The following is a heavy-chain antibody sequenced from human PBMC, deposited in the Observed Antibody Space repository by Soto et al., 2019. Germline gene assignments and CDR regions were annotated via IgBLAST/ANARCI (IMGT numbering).Heavy chain of an antibody. V-gene: IGHV3-23*01. J-gene: IGHJ1*01. Sequence: GGSLRLSCAASGFIFSSYAMSWVRQAPGKGLEWISGISGSGGSTYYADSVKGRFTISRDNSKNTLYLQMNSLRAEDTAVYYCAKDKTTVTPAYFQHWGQGTLVTVSS. CDR2: ISGSGGST. CDR3: AKDKTTVTPAYFQH. CDR1: GFIFSSYA. D-gene: IGHD4-17*01.